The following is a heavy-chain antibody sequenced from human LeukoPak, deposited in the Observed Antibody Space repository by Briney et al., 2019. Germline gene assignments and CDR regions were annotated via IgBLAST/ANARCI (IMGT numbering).Heavy chain of an antibody. D-gene: IGHD1-26*01. J-gene: IGHJ4*02. CDR1: GYTFTGYY. Sequence: ASVKVSCKASGYTFTGYYMHWVRQAPGQGFEWMGWINPINGGIRVAQKFQGRVTMTRDTSMNTVYVELSGLLTDDTAVYFCARGPSDASFDYWGQGTLVTVSS. CDR2: INPINGGI. V-gene: IGHV1-2*02. CDR3: ARGPSDASFDY.